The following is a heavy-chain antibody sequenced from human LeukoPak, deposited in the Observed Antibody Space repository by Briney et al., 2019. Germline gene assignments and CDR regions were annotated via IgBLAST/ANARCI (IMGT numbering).Heavy chain of an antibody. D-gene: IGHD6-13*01. J-gene: IGHJ3*02. V-gene: IGHV3-30*02. CDR1: GFTFSNYG. CDR3: ARLYSSSWYGAFDI. Sequence: GGSLSLSCAASGFTFSNYGMHWVRQAPGKGLEWVAFIRHDGNNKYYADSVKGRFTISRDNSKNTLYLQMNSLRAEDTAVYYCARLYSSSWYGAFDIWGQGTMVTVSS. CDR2: IRHDGNNK.